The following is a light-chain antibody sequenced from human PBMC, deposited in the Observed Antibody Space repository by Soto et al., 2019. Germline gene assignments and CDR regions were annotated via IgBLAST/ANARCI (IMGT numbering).Light chain of an antibody. V-gene: IGLV3-1*01. CDR3: QAWDSSTNV. Sequence: SYELTQPPSVSVSAGQTASITCSGDKLGDKYACWYQQKPGQSPVLVIYQDSKRPSGIPERFSGSNSGNTATLTISGTQAMDEADYYCQAWDSSTNVFGTGTKVTVL. CDR2: QDS. J-gene: IGLJ1*01. CDR1: KLGDKY.